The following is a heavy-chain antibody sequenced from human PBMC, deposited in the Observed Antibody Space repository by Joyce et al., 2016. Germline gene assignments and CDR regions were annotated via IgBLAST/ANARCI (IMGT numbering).Heavy chain of an antibody. CDR1: GYTFTSYD. J-gene: IGHJ5*02. CDR2: MNPSNGNT. V-gene: IGHV1-8*01. D-gene: IGHD1-7*01. CDR3: AREAVTGTDL. Sequence: QVQLVQSGAEVKKPGASVKVSCKASGYTFTSYDINWVRQATGQGLEWVGWMNPSNGNTAFAQKFQGRVSMTRNTSISTAYMELSGLRSEDTAVYYCAREAVTGTDLWGQGTLVTVSS.